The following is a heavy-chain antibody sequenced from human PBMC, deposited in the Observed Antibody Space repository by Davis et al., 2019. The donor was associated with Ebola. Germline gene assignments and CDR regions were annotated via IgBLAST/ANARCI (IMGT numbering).Heavy chain of an antibody. V-gene: IGHV3-23*01. D-gene: IGHD2-15*01. CDR2: IGSDSGT. CDR1: GFSLRSSA. J-gene: IGHJ6*02. CDR3: AKDLFWWSASDV. Sequence: GGSLRLSCAASGFSLRSSAMSWVRQAPGKGLEWVSGIGSDSGTHYAHSVKGRFTISRDDSKNTLYLQMSGLRGEDTAIYYCAKDLFWWSASDVWGQGTTVTVS.